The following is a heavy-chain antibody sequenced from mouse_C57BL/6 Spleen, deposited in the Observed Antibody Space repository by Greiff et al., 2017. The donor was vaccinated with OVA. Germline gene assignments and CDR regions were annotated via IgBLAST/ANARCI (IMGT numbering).Heavy chain of an antibody. CDR3: ARGAYYSNSFAY. J-gene: IGHJ3*01. V-gene: IGHV1-52*01. D-gene: IGHD2-5*01. CDR2: IDPSDSET. CDR1: GYTFTSYW. Sequence: QVQLQQPGAELVRPGSSVKLSCKASGYTFTSYWMHWVKQRPIQGLEWIGNIDPSDSETHYNQKFKDKATLTVDKSSSTAYMQLSSLTSEDSAVYYCARGAYYSNSFAYWGQGTLVTVSA.